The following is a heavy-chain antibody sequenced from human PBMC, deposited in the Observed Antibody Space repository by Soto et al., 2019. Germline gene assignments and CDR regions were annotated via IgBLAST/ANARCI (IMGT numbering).Heavy chain of an antibody. CDR1: GGSISSSSYY. CDR2: IYYSGST. CDR3: ARRHGGHGDPENDYYYGMDV. J-gene: IGHJ6*02. Sequence: QLQLQESGPGLVKPSETLSLTCTVSGGSISSSSYYWGWIRQPPGKGLEWIGSIYYSGSTYYNPSLKSRVTISVDTSKNQFSLKLSSVTAADTAVYYCARRHGGHGDPENDYYYGMDVWGQGTTVTVSS. D-gene: IGHD4-17*01. V-gene: IGHV4-39*01.